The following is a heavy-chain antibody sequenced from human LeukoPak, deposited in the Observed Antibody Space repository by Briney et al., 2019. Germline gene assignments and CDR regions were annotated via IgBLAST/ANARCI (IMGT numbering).Heavy chain of an antibody. CDR1: GFTFSSYW. CDR3: ARDRRIAAAGTPNWFDP. D-gene: IGHD6-13*01. CDR2: IKQDGSEK. Sequence: PGGSLRLSCAASGFTFSSYWMSWVRQAPGKGLEWVANIKQDGSEKYYVDSVKGRFTISRDNAKNSLYLQMNSLRAEDTAVYYCARDRRIAAAGTPNWFDPWGQGTLVTVSS. J-gene: IGHJ5*02. V-gene: IGHV3-7*01.